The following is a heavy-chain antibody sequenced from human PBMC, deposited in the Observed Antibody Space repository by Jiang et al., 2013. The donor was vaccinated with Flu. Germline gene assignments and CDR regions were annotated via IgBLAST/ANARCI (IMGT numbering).Heavy chain of an antibody. Sequence: KPTQTLTLTCTFSGFSLSTSGVGVGWIRQPPGKALEWLALIYWNDDKHYSPSLKSRLTITKDTPKNQVVLTMTDMYPVDTATYYCGHRIWWTGRDHWGQGTLVTGLL. CDR3: GHRIWWTGRDH. J-gene: IGHJ4*02. V-gene: IGHV2-5*01. D-gene: IGHD3/OR15-3a*01. CDR1: GFSLSTSGVG. CDR2: IYWNDDK.